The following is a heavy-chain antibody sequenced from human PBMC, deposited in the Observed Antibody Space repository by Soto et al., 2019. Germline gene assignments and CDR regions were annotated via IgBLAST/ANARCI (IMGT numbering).Heavy chain of an antibody. J-gene: IGHJ4*02. CDR3: TKNSFYALDY. CDR2: IHHIGRV. CDR1: GASISNDNW. V-gene: IGHV4-4*02. D-gene: IGHD2-2*01. Sequence: SETLSLTCAVSGASISNDNWWSWVRQSPGKGLEWIGEIHHIGRVNYNPSLRSRVTISVDKSTNQLSLELRSLTAADTAVYYCTKNSFYALDYWGQGTQVTVYS.